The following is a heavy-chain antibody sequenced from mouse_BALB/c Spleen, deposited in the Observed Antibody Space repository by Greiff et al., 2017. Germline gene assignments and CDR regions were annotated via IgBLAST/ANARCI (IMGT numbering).Heavy chain of an antibody. V-gene: IGHV2-2*01. CDR1: GFSLTSYG. CDR2: IWSGGST. D-gene: IGHD1-2*01. CDR3: AKRTTAFAY. J-gene: IGHJ3*01. Sequence: QVQLQQSGPGLVQPSQSLSITCTVSGFSLTSYGVHWVRQSPGKGLEWLGVIWSGGSTDYNAAFISRLSISKDNSKSQVFLKLNSLQTDDTATYYCAKRTTAFAYWGQGTLVTVSA.